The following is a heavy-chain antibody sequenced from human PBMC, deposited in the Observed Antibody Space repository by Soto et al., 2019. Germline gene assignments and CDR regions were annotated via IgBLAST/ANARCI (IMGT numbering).Heavy chain of an antibody. CDR2: VSYTGDTT. CDR1: GFTFSTYG. D-gene: IGHD5-18*01. Sequence: GGSLRLSCASSGFTFSTYGMSWVRQAPGKGLEWFSSVSYTGDTTYYADSVKGRFTISRDNAKNTLYLQMNSRRAEDTAVFYCGRGGSDSPMAPGYWGQGTLVTVSS. CDR3: GRGGSDSPMAPGY. J-gene: IGHJ4*02. V-gene: IGHV3-23*01.